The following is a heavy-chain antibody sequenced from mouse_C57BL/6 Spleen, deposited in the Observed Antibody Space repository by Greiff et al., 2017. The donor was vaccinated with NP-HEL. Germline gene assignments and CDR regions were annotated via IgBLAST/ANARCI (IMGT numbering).Heavy chain of an antibody. CDR2: INPYNGGT. J-gene: IGHJ3*01. Sequence: EVQLQQSGPVLVKPGASVKMSCKASGYTFTDYYMNWVKQSHGKSLEWIGVINPYNGGTSYNQKFKGKATLTVDKSSSTAYMELNSLTSEDSAVYYCARPEEYDYDGAWFAYWGQGTLVTVSA. CDR1: GYTFTDYY. D-gene: IGHD2-4*01. CDR3: ARPEEYDYDGAWFAY. V-gene: IGHV1-19*01.